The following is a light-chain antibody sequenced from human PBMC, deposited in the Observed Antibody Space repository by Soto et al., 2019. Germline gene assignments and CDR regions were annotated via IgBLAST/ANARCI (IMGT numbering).Light chain of an antibody. J-gene: IGLJ1*01. V-gene: IGLV1-47*01. CDR1: SSNIGSNY. Sequence: QSVLTQPPSASGTPGQRVTISCSGSSSNIGSNYVYWYQQLPGTAPKLLIYRNNQRPSGVPDRFSGSKSGTSASLAISGLRSEDEADYYCSSYTSSSTYVFGTGTKVTV. CDR2: RNN. CDR3: SSYTSSSTYV.